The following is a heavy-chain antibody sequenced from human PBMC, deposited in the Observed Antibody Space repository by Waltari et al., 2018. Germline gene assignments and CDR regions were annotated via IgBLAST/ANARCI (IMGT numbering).Heavy chain of an antibody. CDR2: YDPEDGET. CDR3: ATDHHRDSGYDI. CDR1: GYTLTDLS. D-gene: IGHD5-12*01. J-gene: IGHJ4*02. V-gene: IGHV1-24*01. Sequence: QVQLVQSGAEVKKPGASVKVSCKVSGYTLTDLSVHWVRQAPGKGLEWMGVYDPEDGETVSAQIFQGRFSMTEDTSTDTAYMELSSLRSEDTAVYFCATDHHRDSGYDIWGQGTLVTVSS.